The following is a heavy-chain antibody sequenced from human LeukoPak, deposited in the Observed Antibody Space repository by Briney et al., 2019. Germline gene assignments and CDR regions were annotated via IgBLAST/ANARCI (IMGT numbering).Heavy chain of an antibody. V-gene: IGHV4-39*07. CDR1: GGSISNRSHF. CDR2: IYYSGYT. J-gene: IGHJ4*02. D-gene: IGHD2/OR15-2a*01. Sequence: SETLSLTCTVSGGSISNRSHFWGWTRQTPGKGLEWFGSIYYSGYTYYNPSLKSRVTISVDTSKNQFSLRLNSVTAADTAVYYCARDSAPNLLAYFDYWGQGILVTVSS. CDR3: ARDSAPNLLAYFDY.